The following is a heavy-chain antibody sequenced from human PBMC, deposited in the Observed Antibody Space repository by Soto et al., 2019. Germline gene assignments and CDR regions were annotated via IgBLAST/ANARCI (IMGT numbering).Heavy chain of an antibody. V-gene: IGHV1-2*02. CDR2: INPNSGGT. D-gene: IGHD1-1*01. CDR3: ARGQNEGYYYYYGMDV. Sequence: QVPLVQSGAEVKKPGASVKVSCKASGYTFTGYYMHWVRQAPGQGLEWMGWINPNSGGTNYAQKFQGRVTMTRDTSISTAYMELSRLRSDDTAVYYCARGQNEGYYYYYGMDVWGQGTTVTVSS. J-gene: IGHJ6*02. CDR1: GYTFTGYY.